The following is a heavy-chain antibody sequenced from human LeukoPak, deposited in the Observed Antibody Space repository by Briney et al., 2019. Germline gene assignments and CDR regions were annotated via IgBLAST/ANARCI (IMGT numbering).Heavy chain of an antibody. CDR1: GYTFTSYD. J-gene: IGHJ4*02. D-gene: IGHD6-13*01. Sequence: GASVKVSCKASGYTFTSYDINWVRQATGQGLEWMGWMNPNSGNTGYAQKFQGRVTMTRNTSISTAYMELSSLRSEDTAVYYCVRGLSSSLPDDYWGQGTLVTVSS. CDR2: MNPNSGNT. V-gene: IGHV1-8*01. CDR3: VRGLSSSLPDDY.